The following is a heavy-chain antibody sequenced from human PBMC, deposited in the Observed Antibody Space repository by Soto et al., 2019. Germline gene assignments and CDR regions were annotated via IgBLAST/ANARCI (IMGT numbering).Heavy chain of an antibody. D-gene: IGHD3-3*01. CDR2: IVPNVGTV. J-gene: IGHJ4*02. CDR1: GGTLSSFINYP. CDR3: ARRDTSGFLRYFDN. V-gene: IGHV1-69*06. Sequence: QMQLVQSGAEVKKPGSSVKVSCKASGGTLSSFINYPINWVRQAPGQGLEWMRGIVPNVGTVNYAQKFQGRVTITADKSTGTAYMELSSLRSEDTALYYCARRDTSGFLRYFDNWGQGTLVTVSS.